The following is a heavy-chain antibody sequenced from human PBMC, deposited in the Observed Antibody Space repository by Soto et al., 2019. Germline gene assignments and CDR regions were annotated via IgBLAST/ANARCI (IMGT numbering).Heavy chain of an antibody. Sequence: QVQLQESGPGLVKPSETLSLTCTVSGGSISSYYWSWIRQPPGKGLEWIGYIYYSGSTNYNPSLKSRVTISVDTSKNQFSLKLSSVTAADTAVYYCARDHGGYDLRSYYFDYWGQGTLVTVSS. V-gene: IGHV4-59*01. CDR1: GGSISSYY. J-gene: IGHJ4*02. CDR3: ARDHGGYDLRSYYFDY. D-gene: IGHD5-12*01. CDR2: IYYSGST.